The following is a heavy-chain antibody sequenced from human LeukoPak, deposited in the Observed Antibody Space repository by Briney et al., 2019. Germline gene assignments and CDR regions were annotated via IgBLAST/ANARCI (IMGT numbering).Heavy chain of an antibody. CDR1: GFTFSSYS. CDR2: ITYTSGTL. D-gene: IGHD4-23*01. V-gene: IGHV3-48*02. J-gene: IGHJ4*02. CDR3: ARDLEVPGGNRLFDY. Sequence: PGGSLRLSCAASGFTFSSYSMNCVRQAPGKGLEWISYITYTSGTLYYAASVKGRFTISRDNAKNSLYLQMSSLRDEDTAVYYCARDLEVPGGNRLFDYWGQGTLVTVSS.